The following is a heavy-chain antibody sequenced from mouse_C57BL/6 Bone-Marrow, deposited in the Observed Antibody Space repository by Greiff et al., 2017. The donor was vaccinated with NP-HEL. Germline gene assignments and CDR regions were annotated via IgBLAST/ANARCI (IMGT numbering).Heavy chain of an antibody. D-gene: IGHD1-1*01. V-gene: IGHV1-50*01. Sequence: VQLQQPGAELVKPGASVKLSCKASGYTFTSYWMQWVKQRPGQGLEWIGEIDPSDSYTNYNQKFKGKATLTVDTSSSTAYMQLSSLTSEDSAVYYCARRGYYGSRSMDYWGQGTSVTVSS. CDR2: IDPSDSYT. CDR1: GYTFTSYW. J-gene: IGHJ4*01. CDR3: ARRGYYGSRSMDY.